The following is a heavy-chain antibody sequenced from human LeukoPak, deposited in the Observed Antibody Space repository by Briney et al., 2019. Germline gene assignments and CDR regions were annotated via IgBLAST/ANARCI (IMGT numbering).Heavy chain of an antibody. Sequence: ASVKVSCKASGYTFTSYYMHCVRQAPGQGLEWMGIIYTSGGSTSYAQKFQGRVTMTRDMSTSTVYMELSSLRSEDTAVYYCAREFYYDAYYFDYWGQGTLVTVSS. D-gene: IGHD3-22*01. J-gene: IGHJ4*02. CDR3: AREFYYDAYYFDY. CDR1: GYTFTSYY. CDR2: IYTSGGST. V-gene: IGHV1-46*01.